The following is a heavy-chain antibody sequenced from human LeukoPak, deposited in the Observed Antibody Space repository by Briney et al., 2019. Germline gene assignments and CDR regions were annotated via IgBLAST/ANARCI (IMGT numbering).Heavy chain of an antibody. Sequence: GGSLRLSCAASGFTVSSNNMSWVRQAPGKGLEWVSVIYSGGSTYYADSVKGRFTISRDNSKNTLYLQMNSLRAEDTAVYYCARDITSLAAFDIWGQGTMVTVSS. V-gene: IGHV3-66*01. CDR2: IYSGGST. D-gene: IGHD2-15*01. J-gene: IGHJ3*02. CDR1: GFTVSSNN. CDR3: ARDITSLAAFDI.